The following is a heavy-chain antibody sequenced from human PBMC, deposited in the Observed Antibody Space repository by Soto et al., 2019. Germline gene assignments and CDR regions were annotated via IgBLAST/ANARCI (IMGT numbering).Heavy chain of an antibody. D-gene: IGHD3-3*01. J-gene: IGHJ6*02. CDR2: TYYRSKWYN. Sequence: SQTLSLTCAISGDSVSSNSAAWHWIRQSPSRGLEWLGRTYYRSKWYNDYAVSVKSRITINPDTSKNQFSLQLNSVTPEDTAVYYCARDRYEGTYYDFWSGYGMDVWGQGTTVTVSS. CDR3: ARDRYEGTYYDFWSGYGMDV. CDR1: GDSVSSNSAA. V-gene: IGHV6-1*01.